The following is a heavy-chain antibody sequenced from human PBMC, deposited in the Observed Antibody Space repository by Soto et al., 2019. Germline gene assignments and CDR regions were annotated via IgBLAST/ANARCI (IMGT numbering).Heavy chain of an antibody. CDR2: IYYSGST. D-gene: IGHD2-2*01. CDR1: GGSISSGGYY. J-gene: IGHJ5*02. CDR3: ARTIIVLVAAAPLTSRFDP. V-gene: IGHV4-31*03. Sequence: QVQLQESGPGLVKPSQTLSLTCTVSGGSISSGGYYWSWIRQHPGKGLEWIGYIYYSGSTYYNPSLKNRVTISVDTSKNQFSLKLSSVTAADTAVYYCARTIIVLVAAAPLTSRFDPWGQGTLVTVSS.